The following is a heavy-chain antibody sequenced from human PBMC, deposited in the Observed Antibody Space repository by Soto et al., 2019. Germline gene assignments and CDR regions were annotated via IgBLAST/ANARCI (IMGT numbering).Heavy chain of an antibody. CDR1: GFTFSSYW. CDR3: ARVLYGSGSYYYYYYGMDV. Sequence: GSLRLSCAASGFTFSSYWMSWVRQAPGKGLEWVANIKQDGSEKYYVDSVKGRFTISRDNAKNSLYLQMNSLRAEDTAVYYCARVLYGSGSYYYYYYGMDVWGQGTTVTVSS. D-gene: IGHD3-10*01. J-gene: IGHJ6*02. CDR2: IKQDGSEK. V-gene: IGHV3-7*03.